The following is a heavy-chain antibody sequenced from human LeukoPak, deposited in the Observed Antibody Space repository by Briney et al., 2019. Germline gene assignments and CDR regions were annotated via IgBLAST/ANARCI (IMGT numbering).Heavy chain of an antibody. CDR1: GFTVSSNY. V-gene: IGHV3-53*01. CDR2: IYSGGST. J-gene: IGHJ4*02. D-gene: IGHD6-19*01. CDR3: ARDPFLSVAGLDY. Sequence: PTGGSLRLSCAASGFTVSSNYMSWVRQAPGKGLEWVSVIYSGGSTYYADSVKGRFTISRDNSKNTLYLQMNSLRDEDSAVYYCARDPFLSVAGLDYWGQGTLVTVSS.